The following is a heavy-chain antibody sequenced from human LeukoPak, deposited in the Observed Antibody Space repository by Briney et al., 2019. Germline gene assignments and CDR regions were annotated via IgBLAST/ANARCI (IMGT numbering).Heavy chain of an antibody. CDR3: ARDWYYYDSSGYYYALRY. Sequence: SVKVSCKASGGTFSSYAISWVRQAPGQGLEWMGGIIPIFGTVNYAQKFQGRVTITADESTSTAYMELSSLRSEDTAVYYCARDWYYYDSSGYYYALRYWGQGTLVTVSS. V-gene: IGHV1-69*13. CDR2: IIPIFGTV. J-gene: IGHJ4*02. D-gene: IGHD3-22*01. CDR1: GGTFSSYA.